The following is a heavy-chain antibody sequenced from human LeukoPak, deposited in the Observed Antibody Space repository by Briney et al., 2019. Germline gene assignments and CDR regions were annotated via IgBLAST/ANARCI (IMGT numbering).Heavy chain of an antibody. CDR2: IPYDGNIK. CDR1: GFTFSDYA. V-gene: IGHV3-30-3*01. Sequence: GGSLRLSCAASGFTFSDYAMHWVRQAPGQGLDWVAVIPYDGNIKYYADSVKGRFTISRDNSKNTLYVQMNSLRADDTALYYSVRRYRSSSLDYWGQGTLVTVSS. CDR3: VRRYRSSSLDY. D-gene: IGHD6-6*01. J-gene: IGHJ4*02.